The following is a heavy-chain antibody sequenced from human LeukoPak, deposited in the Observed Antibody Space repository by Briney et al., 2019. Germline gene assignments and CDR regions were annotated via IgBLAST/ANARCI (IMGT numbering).Heavy chain of an antibody. Sequence: ASVKVSCKASGYTFTSYDVNWVRQATGQGLEWMGWMNPNSGNTGYAQKFQGRVTMTRNTSISTAYMELSSLRSEDTAVYYCARKDGSSWFPYLFDYWGQGTLVTVSS. CDR3: ARKDGSSWFPYLFDY. CDR1: GYTFTSYD. D-gene: IGHD6-13*01. CDR2: MNPNSGNT. J-gene: IGHJ4*02. V-gene: IGHV1-8*01.